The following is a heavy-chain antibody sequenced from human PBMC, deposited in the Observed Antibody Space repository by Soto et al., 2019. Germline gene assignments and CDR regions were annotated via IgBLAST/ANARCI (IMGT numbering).Heavy chain of an antibody. V-gene: IGHV6-1*01. CDR1: GDTVSSNSAA. Sequence: SQTLSLTCAISGDTVSSNSAAWNWIRQSPSRGLEWLGRTHYRSKWYNDYAVSVKSRITINPDTSKNQFSLQLSSVTPEDTAVYYCGRSVRGHVVKYFDYWGQGTLVTVSS. CDR2: THYRSKWYN. D-gene: IGHD3-10*01. CDR3: GRSVRGHVVKYFDY. J-gene: IGHJ4*02.